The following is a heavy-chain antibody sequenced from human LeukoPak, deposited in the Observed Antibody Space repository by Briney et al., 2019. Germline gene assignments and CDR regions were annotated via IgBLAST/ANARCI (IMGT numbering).Heavy chain of an antibody. V-gene: IGHV3-23*01. CDR1: GFTFSSYA. CDR3: ATGYQYYDYYYMDV. D-gene: IGHD6-25*01. J-gene: IGHJ6*03. Sequence: GGSLRLSCAASGFTFSSYAVSWVRQAPGKGLERVSGITASGDNTYYADSVKGRFNIPRDNSKSTLYLQMNSLRAEDTAVYYCATGYQYYDYYYMDVWGKGTTVTISS. CDR2: ITASGDNT.